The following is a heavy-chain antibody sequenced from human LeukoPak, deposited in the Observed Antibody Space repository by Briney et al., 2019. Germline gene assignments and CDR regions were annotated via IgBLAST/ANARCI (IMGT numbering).Heavy chain of an antibody. CDR1: GFTFSSYE. CDR2: IGNSGSPI. J-gene: IGHJ5*02. Sequence: EGSLRLSCAASGFTFSSYEMNWVRQAPGKGLEWVSYIGNSGSPIYYADTVKGRFTISRDNAKNSLFLQMSSLRAEDTAVYYCARTFDTCGQGTLVTVSS. CDR3: ARTFDT. V-gene: IGHV3-48*03.